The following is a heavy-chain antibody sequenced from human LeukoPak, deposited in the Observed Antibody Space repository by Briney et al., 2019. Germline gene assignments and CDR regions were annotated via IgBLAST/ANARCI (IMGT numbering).Heavy chain of an antibody. CDR1: GFTFSGFW. J-gene: IGHJ4*02. D-gene: IGHD6-6*01. V-gene: IGHV3-7*01. Sequence: PGGSLRLSCAASGFTFSGFWMSWVRQAPGKGLEWVANIKQDGSEKYYVHSVEGRFTISRDNTKNSLSLQMNSLRGEDTAVYYCVRALGSSSADSWGQGTLVTVSS. CDR3: VRALGSSSADS. CDR2: IKQDGSEK.